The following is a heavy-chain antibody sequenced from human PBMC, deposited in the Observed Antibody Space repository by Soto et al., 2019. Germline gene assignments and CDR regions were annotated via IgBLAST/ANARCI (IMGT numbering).Heavy chain of an antibody. CDR1: GFSLSNGKVG. CDR2: IFSNDEK. Sequence: HVTLKESGPVLVKLTETLTLTCTVSGFSLSNGKVGVSWIRQPPGKSLEWLAHIFSNDEKSYRTSLKSRLTISEDTSKSQVVLTMTNVDPVDTATYYCARILFGRSVAGGYFYMDVWGKGTTVTVSS. V-gene: IGHV2-26*01. CDR3: ARILFGRSVAGGYFYMDV. J-gene: IGHJ6*03. D-gene: IGHD6-19*01.